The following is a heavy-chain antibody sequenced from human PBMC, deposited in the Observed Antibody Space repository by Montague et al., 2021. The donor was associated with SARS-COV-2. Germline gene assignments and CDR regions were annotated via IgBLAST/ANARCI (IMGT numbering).Heavy chain of an antibody. CDR1: GGSFSGYY. CDR2: INHSGTT. J-gene: IGHJ5*02. CDR3: ARGGRGSRYHLLSGTWFDP. D-gene: IGHD2-2*01. Sequence: SETLSLTCAVYGGSFSGYYWSWIRQSPGKGLEWTGEINHSGTTNYNPSLKSRVIISADTSKNQFSLKTSSVTAADTAVYYCARGGRGSRYHLLSGTWFDPWGQGTLVTVSS. V-gene: IGHV4-34*01.